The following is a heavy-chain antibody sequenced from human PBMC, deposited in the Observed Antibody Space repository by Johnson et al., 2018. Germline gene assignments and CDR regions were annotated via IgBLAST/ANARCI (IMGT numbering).Heavy chain of an antibody. CDR1: GFTFGSYW. Sequence: EVQLVESGGGLVQPGGSLRLSCAASGFTFGSYWMTWIRQAPGRGLEWVANINRDGSAKYYADPVKGRFTISRDNANNSVYLQMNSLRVEDTAVYFCVWDGYAGYDFAFDIWGQGTMVTVSS. D-gene: IGHD5-12*01. V-gene: IGHV3-7*04. J-gene: IGHJ3*02. CDR2: INRDGSAK. CDR3: VWDGYAGYDFAFDI.